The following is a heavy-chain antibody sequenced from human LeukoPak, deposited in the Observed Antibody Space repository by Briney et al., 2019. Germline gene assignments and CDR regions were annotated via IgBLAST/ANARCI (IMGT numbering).Heavy chain of an antibody. V-gene: IGHV4-59*01. Sequence: SETLSLSCTASGGTISSYYRSWIRQPPGKGLEWIGFIYYSGSTNYTPSLKSRFTISIDTSKNKFSLQLNSVTAADTAVYYCARAGRRGYADYWGQGTLVSVSS. D-gene: IGHD3-16*01. CDR1: GGTISSYY. CDR2: IYYSGST. J-gene: IGHJ4*02. CDR3: ARAGRRGYADY.